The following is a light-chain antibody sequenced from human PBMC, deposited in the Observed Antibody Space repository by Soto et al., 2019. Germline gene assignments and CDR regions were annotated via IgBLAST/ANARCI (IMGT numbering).Light chain of an antibody. J-gene: IGKJ1*01. CDR1: QSVSSNY. CDR3: QQYGSSPAT. CDR2: GAS. V-gene: IGKV3-20*01. Sequence: EIVLTQSPGTLSLSPGERATLSCRASQSVSSNYLAWYQQKPGQAPRLLTFGASSRASGIPDRFSGSGSGTAFTLTIGRLELEDFAVYYCQQYGSSPATFGLGTKVEIE.